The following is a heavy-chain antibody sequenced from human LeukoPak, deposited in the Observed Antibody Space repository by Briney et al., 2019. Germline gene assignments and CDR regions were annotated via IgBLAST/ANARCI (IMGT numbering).Heavy chain of an antibody. J-gene: IGHJ6*02. V-gene: IGHV3-9*01. D-gene: IGHD2-21*01. CDR3: AKVVRSHYGMDV. CDR1: GFTFDDYA. Sequence: GRSLRLSCAASGFTFDDYAMHWVRQAPGKGLEWVSGISWNSGSIGYADSVKGRFTISRDNAKNSLYLQMNSLRAEDTALYYCAKVVRSHYGMDVWGQGTTVTVSS. CDR2: ISWNSGSI.